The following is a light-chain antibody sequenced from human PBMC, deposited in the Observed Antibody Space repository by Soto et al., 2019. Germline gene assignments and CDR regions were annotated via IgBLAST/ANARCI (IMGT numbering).Light chain of an antibody. J-gene: IGKJ5*01. V-gene: IGKV3-20*01. CDR2: GAS. Sequence: ESVLTQSPGTLSLSPGERATLSCRASQSFSSTYLAWYQQKPGQAPRLLIYGASSRATGIPDRFSGSGSGTDFTLTISSLQPEDFATYYCQQANSFPITFGQGTRLEIK. CDR3: QQANSFPIT. CDR1: QSFSSTY.